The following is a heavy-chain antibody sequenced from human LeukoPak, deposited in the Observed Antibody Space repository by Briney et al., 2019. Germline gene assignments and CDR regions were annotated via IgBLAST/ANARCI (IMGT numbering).Heavy chain of an antibody. CDR3: ARRILSWYFDL. J-gene: IGHJ2*01. Sequence: SETLSLTCTVSGGSISSSSYYWGWIRQPPGKGLEWIGSIYYSGGTYYNPSLKSRVTISVDTSKNQFSLKLSSVTAADTAVYYCARRILSWYFDLWGRGTLVTVSS. D-gene: IGHD3-3*02. CDR1: GGSISSSSYY. V-gene: IGHV4-39*01. CDR2: IYYSGGT.